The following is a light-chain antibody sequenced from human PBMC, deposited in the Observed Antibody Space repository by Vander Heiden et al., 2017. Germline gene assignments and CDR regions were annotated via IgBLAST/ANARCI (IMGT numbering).Light chain of an antibody. CDR2: WAS. CDR1: QSVLYSSNNKNY. V-gene: IGKV4-1*01. J-gene: IGKJ1*01. CDR3: QQDDSTPQA. Sequence: DIVMTQSPDSLAVSLGERATINCKSSQSVLYSSNNKNYLAWYKQKPGQPPKLLIYWASTRESGVPDRFSGSGSGTDFTLTISSLQAEDVAVYYCQQDDSTPQAFGQGTKVEIK.